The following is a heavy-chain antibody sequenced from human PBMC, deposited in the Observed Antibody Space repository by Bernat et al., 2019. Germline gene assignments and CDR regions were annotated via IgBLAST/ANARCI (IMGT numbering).Heavy chain of an antibody. Sequence: QLQLQESGPGLVKPSETLSLTCAFSGYSISSGYYWGWLRQPPGKGLEWIGSIHHSGSTYYNPSLMSRVTISVDTSKIRYSLKLSSVTAADTALYYCASAPAQRWERRGLNWFDPWGQGTLVTVSS. V-gene: IGHV4-38-2*01. D-gene: IGHD1-26*01. J-gene: IGHJ5*02. CDR1: GYSISSGYY. CDR3: ASAPAQRWERRGLNWFDP. CDR2: IHHSGST.